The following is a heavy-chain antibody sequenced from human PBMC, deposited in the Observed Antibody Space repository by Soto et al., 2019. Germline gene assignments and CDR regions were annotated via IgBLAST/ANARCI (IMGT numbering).Heavy chain of an antibody. Sequence: QVQLVQSGAEVKKPGASVKVSRKASGYTFTSYDINWVRQATGQGLEWMGWMNPNSGNTGYAQKFQGRVTMTRNTSISTAYMELSSLRSEDTAVYYCARGLRQWGVRRLDPWGQGTLVTVSS. J-gene: IGHJ5*02. CDR2: MNPNSGNT. V-gene: IGHV1-8*01. CDR3: ARGLRQWGVRRLDP. CDR1: GYTFTSYD. D-gene: IGHD6-19*01.